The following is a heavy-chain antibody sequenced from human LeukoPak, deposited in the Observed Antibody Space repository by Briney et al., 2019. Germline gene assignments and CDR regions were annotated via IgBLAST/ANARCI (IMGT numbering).Heavy chain of an antibody. Sequence: GGSLRLSCAASGFTFSTYAMHWVRQAPAKGLDWVAVISNDGRDKYYADSVKGRFTISRDNSKNTLDLQMNSLRVDDTAVYYCARGAWTATQPINDWGEGTLVTVSS. J-gene: IGHJ4*02. CDR3: ARGAWTATQPIND. CDR2: ISNDGRDK. D-gene: IGHD2-21*02. V-gene: IGHV3-30*04. CDR1: GFTFSTYA.